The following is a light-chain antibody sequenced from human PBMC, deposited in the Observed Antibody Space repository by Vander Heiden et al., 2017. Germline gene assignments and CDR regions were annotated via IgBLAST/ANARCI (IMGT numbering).Light chain of an antibody. CDR3: QAWDTNAVF. Sequence: SYDLSQPPSVSGYQGQKATITCSGDRLGDKYVCWYMQRPCQSPVLVIYVDNKRPSGIPERFSASNSGNTATLTISETQAMDEADYFCQAWDTNAVFFGGGTRLTVL. V-gene: IGLV3-1*01. CDR2: VDN. J-gene: IGLJ2*01. CDR1: RLGDKY.